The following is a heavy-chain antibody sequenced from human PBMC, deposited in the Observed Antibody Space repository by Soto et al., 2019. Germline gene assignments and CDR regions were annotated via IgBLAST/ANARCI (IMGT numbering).Heavy chain of an antibody. D-gene: IGHD6-6*01. CDR2: INSDGSST. V-gene: IGHV3-74*01. CDR3: ARSPARQPQGYYYGMDV. Sequence: GGSLRLSCAASGFTFSSYWMHWVRQAPGKGLVWVSRINSDGSSTSYADSVKGRFTISRDNAKNTLYLQMNSLRAEDTAVYYCARSPARQPQGYYYGMDVWGQGTTVTVSS. J-gene: IGHJ6*02. CDR1: GFTFSSYW.